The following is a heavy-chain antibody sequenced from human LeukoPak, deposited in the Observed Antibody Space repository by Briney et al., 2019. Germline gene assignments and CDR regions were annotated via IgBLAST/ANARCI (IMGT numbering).Heavy chain of an antibody. CDR3: ARDVTALDS. Sequence: GGSLRLSCAASGFTFSSYWMSLVRLAPEKGLEWVANINEGGSEKYYVDSVRGRFTISRDNAKNSLYLQMNSLRADDTAVYYCARDVTALDSWGQGTLVTVSS. CDR2: INEGGSEK. D-gene: IGHD2-2*01. CDR1: GFTFSSYW. J-gene: IGHJ4*02. V-gene: IGHV3-7*01.